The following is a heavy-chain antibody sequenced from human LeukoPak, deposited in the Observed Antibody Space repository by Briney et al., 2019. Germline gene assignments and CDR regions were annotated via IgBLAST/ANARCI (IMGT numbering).Heavy chain of an antibody. CDR1: GYSFTSYW. CDR2: IYPCDSDT. V-gene: IGHV5-51*01. CDR3: ARDIVVVPAAPGPYSYYYGMDV. Sequence: GESLKISCKGSGYSFTSYWIGWVRQMPGKGLEWMGIIYPCDSDTRYSPSFQGQVTISADKSISTAYLQWSSLKASDTAMYYCARDIVVVPAAPGPYSYYYGMDVWGQGTTVTVSS. J-gene: IGHJ6*02. D-gene: IGHD2-2*01.